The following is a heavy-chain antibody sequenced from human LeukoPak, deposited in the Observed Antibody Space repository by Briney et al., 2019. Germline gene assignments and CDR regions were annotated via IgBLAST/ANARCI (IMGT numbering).Heavy chain of an antibody. Sequence: PGGSLRLSCAASGFTFSNYAMSWVRQAPGKGLEWFSAITDSGGHTYYADSVKGRFTISRDNSKNTLDLQMSSLRAEDTAVYYCAKGSASSRPYYFDYWGQGALVTVSS. D-gene: IGHD2-15*01. CDR2: ITDSGGHT. V-gene: IGHV3-23*01. CDR1: GFTFSNYA. CDR3: AKGSASSRPYYFDY. J-gene: IGHJ4*02.